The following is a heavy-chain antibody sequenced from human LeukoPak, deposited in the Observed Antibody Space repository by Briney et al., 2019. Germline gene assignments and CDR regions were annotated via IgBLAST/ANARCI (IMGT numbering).Heavy chain of an antibody. J-gene: IGHJ6*03. V-gene: IGHV3-11*01. Sequence: AGGSLRLSCAASGFTFGDYYMSRIRQAPGKGLEWVSYISSSDSPIYYADSVKGRFTISRDNAKNSLFLQMNSLGAEDTALYHCARVSSSGWYVSDYYYYMDVWGKGTTVTISS. CDR3: ARVSSSGWYVSDYYYYMDV. D-gene: IGHD6-19*01. CDR2: ISSSDSPI. CDR1: GFTFGDYY.